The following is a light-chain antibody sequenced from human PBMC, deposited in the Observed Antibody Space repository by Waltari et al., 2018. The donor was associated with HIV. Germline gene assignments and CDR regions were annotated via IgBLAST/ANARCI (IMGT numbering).Light chain of an antibody. CDR3: VLYMGSGIWV. CDR1: SGSVSTSYY. V-gene: IGLV8-61*01. Sequence: QTVVTQEPSFSVSPGGTVTLTCGLSSGSVSTSYYASWYQQTPGQAPRTLIYNTNTRSSGVPDRFSGSILGNKAALTITGAHTDDESDYYCVLYMGSGIWVFGGGTKLTVL. CDR2: NTN. J-gene: IGLJ3*02.